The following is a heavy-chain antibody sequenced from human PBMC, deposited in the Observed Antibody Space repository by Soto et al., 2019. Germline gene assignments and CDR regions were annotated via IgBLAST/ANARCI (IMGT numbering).Heavy chain of an antibody. CDR3: ARARITMVRAVIRVDY. V-gene: IGHV1-8*01. CDR1: GYTFTSYD. CDR2: MNPNSGNT. Sequence: ASVKVSCKASGYTFTSYDINWVRQATGQGLEWMGWMNPNSGNTGYAQKFQGRVTMTRNTSISTAYMELSSLRSEDTAVYYCARARITMVRAVIRVDYWGQGTLVTVSS. D-gene: IGHD3-10*01. J-gene: IGHJ4*02.